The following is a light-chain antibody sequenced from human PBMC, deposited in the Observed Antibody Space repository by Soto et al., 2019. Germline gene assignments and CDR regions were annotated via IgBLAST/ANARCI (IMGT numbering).Light chain of an antibody. CDR2: GNS. V-gene: IGLV1-40*01. J-gene: IGLJ2*01. Sequence: QPVLTQPPSVSGAPGQRVTISCTGSSSNIGAGYDVHWYQQLPGTVPKLLIYGNSNRPSGVPDRFSGSKSGTSASLAITGLQAEDEADYYCQSYDSSLSGGVFGGGTQLTVL. CDR1: SSNIGAGYD. CDR3: QSYDSSLSGGV.